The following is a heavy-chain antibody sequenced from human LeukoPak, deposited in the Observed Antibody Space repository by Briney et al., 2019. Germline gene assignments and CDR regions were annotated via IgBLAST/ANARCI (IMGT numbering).Heavy chain of an antibody. CDR1: AASITTYY. CDR2: IFYTGDT. CDR3: ARLKMGAYFDL. J-gene: IGHJ2*01. Sequence: SETLSLTCPVSAASITTYYWSWIRQPPGKGLEWVGYIFYTGDTSYSPSLKSRLTISLDTSKNQFSLKLRSVTAADTAVYYCARLKMGAYFDLWGRGTLATVSS. V-gene: IGHV4-59*08. D-gene: IGHD3-16*01.